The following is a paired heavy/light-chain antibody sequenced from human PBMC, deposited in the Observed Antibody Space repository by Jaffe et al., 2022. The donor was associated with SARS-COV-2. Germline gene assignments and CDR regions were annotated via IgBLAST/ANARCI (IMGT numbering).Heavy chain of an antibody. D-gene: IGHD1-20*01. CDR3: ARDPLGYKWFDP. J-gene: IGHJ5*02. CDR1: GGSISYYY. Sequence: QVQLQESGPGLVKPSETLSLTCTVSGGSISYYYWNWIRQPPGKGLEWIGYVYYNGNINYNPSLKSRVTISVDTSKNQFSLKLRSVTAADTAMYYCARDPLGYKWFDPWGQGTLVTVSS. V-gene: IGHV4-59*01. CDR2: VYYNGNI.
Light chain of an antibody. CDR1: QSVLFSSNNKNY. Sequence: DIVMTQSPDSLAVSLGERATINCKSSQSVLFSSNNKNYLAWYQQKPGQPPKVLIYWASTRESGVPDRFSGSGSGTDFTLTISSLQAEDVAVYYCQQYYSSPPTFGQGTKVEIK. V-gene: IGKV4-1*01. CDR3: QQYYSSPPT. J-gene: IGKJ1*01. CDR2: WAS.